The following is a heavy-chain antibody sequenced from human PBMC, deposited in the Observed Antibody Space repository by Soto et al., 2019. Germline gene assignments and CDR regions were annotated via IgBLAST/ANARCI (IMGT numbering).Heavy chain of an antibody. CDR3: AREAITMVRGTYSYYYVMDV. J-gene: IGHJ6*02. D-gene: IGHD3-10*01. CDR2: IKQDGSEK. Sequence: PGGSLRLSCAASGFTFSSYWMSWVRQAPGKGLEWVANIKQDGSEKYYVDSVKGRFTISRDNAKNSLYLQMNSLRAEDTAVYYCAREAITMVRGTYSYYYVMDVWGQGTTVTVSS. CDR1: GFTFSSYW. V-gene: IGHV3-7*01.